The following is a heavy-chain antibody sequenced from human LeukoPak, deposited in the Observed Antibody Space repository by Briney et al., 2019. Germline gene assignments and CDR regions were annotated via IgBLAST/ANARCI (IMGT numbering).Heavy chain of an antibody. V-gene: IGHV4-61*02. J-gene: IGHJ4*02. D-gene: IGHD5-18*01. CDR3: ARASETAMVTL. Sequence: SETLSLTCTVSGVSITSGTYYWTWIRQPAGKGLEWIGRIYSTGRVNYNPSLKSRVTMLLDTSKNHISLKLTSVTAADTAIYFCARASETAMVTLWGQGTLVTVSS. CDR2: IYSTGRV. CDR1: GVSITSGTYY.